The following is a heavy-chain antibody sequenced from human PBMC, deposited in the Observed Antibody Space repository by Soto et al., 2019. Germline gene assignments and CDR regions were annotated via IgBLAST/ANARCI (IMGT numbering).Heavy chain of an antibody. V-gene: IGHV4-59*01. D-gene: IGHD3-3*01. CDR2: IYYSGST. J-gene: IGHJ5*02. Sequence: ERLGRTGHVSGGSISSYYWSSIRQPPGKGLEWIGYIYYSGSTNYNPSLKSRVTISVDTSKNQFSLKLSSVTAADTAVYYCARATYYDCWSGYYLLDPWGQGTLVTVYS. CDR3: ARATYYDCWSGYYLLDP. CDR1: GGSISSYY.